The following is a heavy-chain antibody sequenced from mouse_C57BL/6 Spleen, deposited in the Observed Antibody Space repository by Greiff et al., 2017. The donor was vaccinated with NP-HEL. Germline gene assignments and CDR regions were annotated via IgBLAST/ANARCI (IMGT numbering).Heavy chain of an antibody. V-gene: IGHV1-22*01. CDR3: ARCDDGYYCFDY. CDR1: GYTFTDYN. D-gene: IGHD2-3*01. J-gene: IGHJ2*01. CDR2: INPNNGGT. Sequence: EVQLQQSGPELVKPGASVKMSCKASGYTFTDYNMHWVKQSHGKSLEWIGYINPNNGGTSYNQKFKGKATLTVNKSSSTAYMELRSLTSEDSEVYYCARCDDGYYCFDYWGQGTTLTVSS.